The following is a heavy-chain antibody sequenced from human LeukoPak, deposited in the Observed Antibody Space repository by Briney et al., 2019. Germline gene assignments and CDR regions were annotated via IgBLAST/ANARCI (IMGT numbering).Heavy chain of an antibody. J-gene: IGHJ5*02. V-gene: IGHV1-69*02. CDR1: GGTFSSYT. D-gene: IGHD1-26*01. Sequence: SVKVSCKAFGGTFSSYTISWVRQAPGQGLEWMGRIIPILGIANYAQKFQGRVTITADKSTSTAYMELSSLRSEDTAVFYCATLVGATTNWFDPWGQGTLVTVSS. CDR3: ATLVGATTNWFDP. CDR2: IIPILGIA.